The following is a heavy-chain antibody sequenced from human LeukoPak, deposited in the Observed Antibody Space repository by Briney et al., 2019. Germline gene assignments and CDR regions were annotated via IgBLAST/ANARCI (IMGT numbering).Heavy chain of an antibody. Sequence: GESLKISCKGSGYSFTSYWIGWVRQMLGKGLEWMGIIYPGDSEIRNSPSFQGQVTISADKSISTAYLQWSSLKASDTAMYYCARRLRGSGSSYYFDYWGQGTLVTVSS. CDR3: ARRLRGSGSSYYFDY. J-gene: IGHJ4*02. CDR2: IYPGDSEI. V-gene: IGHV5-51*01. CDR1: GYSFTSYW. D-gene: IGHD3-10*01.